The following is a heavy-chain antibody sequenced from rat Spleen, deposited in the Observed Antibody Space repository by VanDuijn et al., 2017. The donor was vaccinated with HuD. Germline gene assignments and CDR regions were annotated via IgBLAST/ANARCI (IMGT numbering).Heavy chain of an antibody. Sequence: EVQLVESGGGLVQPGRSLKLSCAASGFTFSDYNMAWVRQAPKKGLEWVATISTGGGNTYYRDSVKGRFTISRDNAKSTLYLQMDSLRSEDTATYYCARHNSGYGVMDAWGQGASVTVSS. J-gene: IGHJ4*01. CDR3: ARHNSGYGVMDA. CDR1: GFTFSDYN. V-gene: IGHV5S23*01. D-gene: IGHD4-3*01. CDR2: ISTGGGNT.